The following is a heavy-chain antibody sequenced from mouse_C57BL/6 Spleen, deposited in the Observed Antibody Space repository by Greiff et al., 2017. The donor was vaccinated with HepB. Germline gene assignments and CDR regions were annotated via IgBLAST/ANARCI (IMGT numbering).Heavy chain of an antibody. CDR2: INPSTGGT. V-gene: IGHV1-42*01. CDR1: GYSFTGYY. J-gene: IGHJ2*01. CDR3: ARHGSSYVYY. Sequence: EVQLQHSGPELVKPGASVKISCKASGYSFTGYYMNWVKQSPEKSLEWIGEINPSTGGTTYNQKFKAKATLTVDKSSSTAYMQLKSLTSEDSAVYYCARHGSSYVYYWGQGTTLTVSS. D-gene: IGHD1-1*01.